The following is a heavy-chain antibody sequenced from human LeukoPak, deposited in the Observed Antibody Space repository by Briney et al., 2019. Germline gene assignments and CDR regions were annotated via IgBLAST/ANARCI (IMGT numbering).Heavy chain of an antibody. Sequence: PGGSLRLSCAASQFTFTIYAMGWVRQAPGKGLEWVSAISGSGGSTYYADSVKGRFTISRDNSKNTLYLQMNSLRAEDTAVYYCAKDHSSGTPDYFDYWGQGTLVTVSS. V-gene: IGHV3-23*01. CDR2: ISGSGGST. CDR3: AKDHSSGTPDYFDY. CDR1: QFTFTIYA. D-gene: IGHD3-22*01. J-gene: IGHJ4*02.